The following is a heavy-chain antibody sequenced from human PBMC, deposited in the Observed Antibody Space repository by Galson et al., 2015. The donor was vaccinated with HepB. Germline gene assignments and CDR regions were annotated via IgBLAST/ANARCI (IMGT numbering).Heavy chain of an antibody. CDR3: ARAFPPLYDFWSGYSTPPPAFDI. D-gene: IGHD3-3*01. V-gene: IGHV4-30-4*01. CDR2: IYYSGST. Sequence: TLSLTCTVSGGSISSGDYYWSWIRQPPGKGLEWIGYIYYSGSTYYSPSLKSRVTISVDTSKNQFSLKLSSVTAADTAVYYCARAFPPLYDFWSGYSTPPPAFDIWGQGTMVTVSS. CDR1: GGSISSGDYY. J-gene: IGHJ3*02.